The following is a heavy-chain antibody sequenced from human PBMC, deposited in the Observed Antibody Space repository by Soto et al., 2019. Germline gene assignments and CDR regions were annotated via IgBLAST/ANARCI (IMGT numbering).Heavy chain of an antibody. J-gene: IGHJ5*02. Sequence: GGSLRLSCAVSVFTISDAWMSWVRQAPGKGLEWVGRIKSKSDGGTIDHAAPVKGRFTISRDVSKNTLYLQMNSLKTADTAVYYCARVQYYDFWSGFKPYNWFDPWGQGTLVTVSS. D-gene: IGHD3-3*01. CDR1: VFTISDAW. CDR3: ARVQYYDFWSGFKPYNWFDP. V-gene: IGHV3-15*01. CDR2: IKSKSDGGTI.